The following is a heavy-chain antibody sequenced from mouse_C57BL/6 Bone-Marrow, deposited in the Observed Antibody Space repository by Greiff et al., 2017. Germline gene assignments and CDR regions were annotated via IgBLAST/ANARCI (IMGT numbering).Heavy chain of an antibody. D-gene: IGHD2-1*01. Sequence: VQLQQSGAELVKPGASVKLSCKASGYTFTSYWMHWVKQRPGRGLEWIGRSDPNSGGTKYNEKFKSKATLTVDKPSSTAYMQLSSLTSEDSAVYYCAHGNYFYWYFAVWGTGTTVTVSS. J-gene: IGHJ1*03. CDR1: GYTFTSYW. CDR2: SDPNSGGT. CDR3: AHGNYFYWYFAV. V-gene: IGHV1-72*01.